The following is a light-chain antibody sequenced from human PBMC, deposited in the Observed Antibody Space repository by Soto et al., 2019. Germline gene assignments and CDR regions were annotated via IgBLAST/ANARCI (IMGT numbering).Light chain of an antibody. V-gene: IGLV2-11*01. CDR2: DVK. CDR1: SSDVGGYNY. Sequence: QSALTQPRSVSGSPGQSVTISCTGTSSDVGGYNYVSWYQQYPGKAPKVMISDVKTRPSGVPDRFSGSKSGNTASLTISGLHSEDEAYYYCSSYAGSYTFVLGTGTKVTVL. CDR3: SSYAGSYTFV. J-gene: IGLJ1*01.